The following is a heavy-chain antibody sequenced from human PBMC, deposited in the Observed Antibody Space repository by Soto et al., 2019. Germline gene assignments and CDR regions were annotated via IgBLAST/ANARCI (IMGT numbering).Heavy chain of an antibody. V-gene: IGHV4-30-4*01. CDR3: ARADVLLWFGEVGRWFDP. J-gene: IGHJ5*02. CDR1: GGSMSRADYY. Sequence: QVQLQESGPGLVKPSQTLSLTCTVSGGSMSRADYYWSWIRQPPGKGLEWIGYIYYSGSTYYNPSLKSRVTRSVDTSKNQFSLKLRSVTAADTAVYYCARADVLLWFGEVGRWFDPWGQGTLVTVSS. CDR2: IYYSGST. D-gene: IGHD3-10*01.